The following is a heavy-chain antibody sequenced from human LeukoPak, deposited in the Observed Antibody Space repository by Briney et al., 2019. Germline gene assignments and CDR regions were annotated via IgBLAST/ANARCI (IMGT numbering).Heavy chain of an antibody. CDR2: INPSSDAT. CDR3: ARGYRKTRFAY. V-gene: IGHV1-46*01. J-gene: IGHJ4*02. CDR1: GYTSTTYD. D-gene: IGHD2-2*02. Sequence: GASVKVSCKASGYTSTTYDLHWVRQATGQRLEWIGVINPSSDATTYAENFQGRGTMTSDTSTSTVYMELSSLRSEDTAVYYCARGYRKTRFAYWGPGTLVTVSS.